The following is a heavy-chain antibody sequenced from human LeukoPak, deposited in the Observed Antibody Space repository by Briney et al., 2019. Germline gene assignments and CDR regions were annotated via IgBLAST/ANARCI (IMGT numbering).Heavy chain of an antibody. Sequence: GGSLRLSCVVSGFTFSRYWMEWVRQTPGKGLEWVANIHEDGGEKYYVDSVRGRFTITEDNTKNSLYLQMNFLRAEDTAVYFCARTLRLNTHRAFDVWGQGTVVTVSS. CDR3: ARTLRLNTHRAFDV. CDR1: GFTFSRYW. V-gene: IGHV3-7*05. J-gene: IGHJ3*01. D-gene: IGHD2-2*02. CDR2: IHEDGGEK.